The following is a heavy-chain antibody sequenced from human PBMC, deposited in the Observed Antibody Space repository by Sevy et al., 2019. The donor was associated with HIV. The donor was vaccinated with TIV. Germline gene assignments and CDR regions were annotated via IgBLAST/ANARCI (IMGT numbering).Heavy chain of an antibody. J-gene: IGHJ4*02. CDR1: GFTFDDYA. CDR2: ISWDGGST. V-gene: IGHV3-43D*04. CDR3: AKDRSDSSGYYYVLDY. Sequence: GGSLRLSCAASGFTFDDYAMHWVRQAPGKGLEWVSLISWDGGSTYYADSVKGRFTISSDNSKNSLYLQMNSLRAEDTALYYCAKDRSDSSGYYYVLDYWGQGTLVTVSS. D-gene: IGHD3-22*01.